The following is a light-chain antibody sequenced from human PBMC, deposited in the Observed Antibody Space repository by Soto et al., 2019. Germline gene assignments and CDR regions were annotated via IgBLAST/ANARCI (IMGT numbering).Light chain of an antibody. CDR2: EDN. V-gene: IGLV6-57*04. CDR3: QSYDSSNLV. J-gene: IGLJ3*02. Sequence: NFLLTQPHSVSESPGKTVTISCTRSSGSIASNYVQWYQQRPGSAPTTVIYEDNQRPSGVPDRFSCSIDSSSNSASLTISGLKTEDEADYYCQSYDSSNLVFGGGTQLTVL. CDR1: SGSIASNY.